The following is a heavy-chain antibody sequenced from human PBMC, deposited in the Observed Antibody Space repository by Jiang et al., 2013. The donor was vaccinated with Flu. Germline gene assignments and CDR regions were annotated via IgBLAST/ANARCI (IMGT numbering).Heavy chain of an antibody. Sequence: SGAEVKKPGASVKVSCQASGGTLSSYAISWVRQAPGQGLEWMGGIIPIFGTANYAQKFQGRVTITADKSTSTAYMELSSLRSEDTAVYYCATPITMVRGVSYYYYGMDVWGQGTTVTVSS. CDR2: IIPIFGTA. D-gene: IGHD3-10*01. V-gene: IGHV1-69*06. CDR3: ATPITMVRGVSYYYYGMDV. CDR1: GGTLSSYA. J-gene: IGHJ6*02.